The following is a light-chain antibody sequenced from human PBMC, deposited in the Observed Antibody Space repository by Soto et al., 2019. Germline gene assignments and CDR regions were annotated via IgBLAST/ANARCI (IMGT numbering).Light chain of an antibody. CDR3: QHYDNLPIT. V-gene: IGKV1-5*03. Sequence: DLQMTQSPSTLSASVGDSVTITCRASQTVSSWVAWYQQKPGQAPKLLIYKSSSLESGVPSRFSGSGSGTEFTLTISGLQPEDFATYYCQHYDNLPITFGPGTKVDIK. CDR1: QTVSSW. J-gene: IGKJ3*01. CDR2: KSS.